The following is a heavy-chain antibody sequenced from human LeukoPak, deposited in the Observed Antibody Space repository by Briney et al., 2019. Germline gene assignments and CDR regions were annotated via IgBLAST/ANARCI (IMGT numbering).Heavy chain of an antibody. D-gene: IGHD3-10*01. CDR1: HGSISDYY. V-gene: IGHV4-59*08. CDR2: IHYKGKT. Sequence: PSETLSLTCTVSHGSISDYYWGWVRQPPEKGLEWIGNIHYKGKTNYNPSLQGRVTISVDTSKNQFSLKLSSVTAADTAVYYCARHGSLWVPFDYWGQGTLVTVSS. CDR3: ARHGSLWVPFDY. J-gene: IGHJ4*02.